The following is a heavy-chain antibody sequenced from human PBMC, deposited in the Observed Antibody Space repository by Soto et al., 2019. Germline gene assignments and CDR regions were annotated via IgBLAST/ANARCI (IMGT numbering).Heavy chain of an antibody. V-gene: IGHV3-30-3*01. J-gene: IGHJ6*02. D-gene: IGHD3-3*01. CDR3: ARDRRDYDFWSGYQPYYYYGMDV. CDR1: GFTFSSYA. Sequence: GGAPRLSCAASGFTFSSYAMHRVRQAPGKGLEGVAVISYDGSNKYYADSVKGRFTISRDNSKNTLYLQMNSLRAEDTAVYYCARDRRDYDFWSGYQPYYYYGMDVWGQGTTVTVSS. CDR2: ISYDGSNK.